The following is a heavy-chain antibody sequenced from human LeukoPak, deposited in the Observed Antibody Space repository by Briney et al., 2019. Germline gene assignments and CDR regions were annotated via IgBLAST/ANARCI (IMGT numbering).Heavy chain of an antibody. CDR1: GFTFSDYY. CDR3: ARVYDFWSGYYGYGMDV. Sequence: PGGSLRLSCAASGFTFSDYYMSWIRQAPGKGLEWVSYISSSGRTIYYADSVKGRFTISRDNAKNSLYLQMNSLRAEDTAVYYCARVYDFWSGYYGYGMDVWGQGTTVTVSS. V-gene: IGHV3-11*01. J-gene: IGHJ6*02. CDR2: ISSSGRTI. D-gene: IGHD3-3*01.